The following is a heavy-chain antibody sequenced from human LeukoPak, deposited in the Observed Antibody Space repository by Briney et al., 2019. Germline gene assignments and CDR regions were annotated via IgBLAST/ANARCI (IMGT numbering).Heavy chain of an antibody. D-gene: IGHD3-22*01. V-gene: IGHV4-39*01. Sequence: SETLSLTCTVSGGSLSNSNSYWGWISQPPGNGLEWIANIYYGGSTAYNPSLKSRVTISVDTSKNQFSLKVNSVTAADTALYYCARFSRSTGSGFTGLAFDIWGQGTMVTVSS. CDR3: ARFSRSTGSGFTGLAFDI. J-gene: IGHJ3*02. CDR2: IYYGGST. CDR1: GGSLSNSNSY.